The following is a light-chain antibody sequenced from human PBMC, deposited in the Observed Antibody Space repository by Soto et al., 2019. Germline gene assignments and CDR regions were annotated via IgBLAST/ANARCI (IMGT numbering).Light chain of an antibody. CDR2: SND. Sequence: QSVLTQPPSASGTPGQRVTVSCSGSSSNIASNTVNWYQQLPGTAPKLLIYSNDQRPSGVPDRFSASKSGTSASLAISGLQSEDEADYYCATWDDSLNSPLFGGGTKVTVL. J-gene: IGLJ2*01. CDR1: SSNIASNT. CDR3: ATWDDSLNSPL. V-gene: IGLV1-44*01.